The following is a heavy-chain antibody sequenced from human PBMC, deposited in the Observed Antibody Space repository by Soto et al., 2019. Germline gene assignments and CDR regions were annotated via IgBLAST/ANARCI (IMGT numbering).Heavy chain of an antibody. V-gene: IGHV3-23*01. CDR2: ISAGGSDT. CDR1: GFVFSDYA. J-gene: IGHJ4*02. D-gene: IGHD2-2*01. CDR3: ASVPIWCGSSSCYTEGFDS. Sequence: EVQLLDSGGGWVQPGGSLRLSCVASGFVFSDYAMSWVRQAPGKGLEWVSAISAGGSDTYYADSVKGRFTVSRVNSESPLYLQMTTLRAEDTAIYYCASVPIWCGSSSCYTEGFDSWGQGTLVTVSS.